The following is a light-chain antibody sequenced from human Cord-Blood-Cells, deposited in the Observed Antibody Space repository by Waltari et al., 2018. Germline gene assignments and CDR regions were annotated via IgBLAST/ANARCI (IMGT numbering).Light chain of an antibody. CDR3: HQSYSTPLT. CDR1: QSISSY. V-gene: IGKV1-39*01. J-gene: IGKJ4*01. CDR2: TAS. Sequence: IHITQSPSCLSASVGDRVTITCRARQSISSYLNWYQQKPGKAPKLLIYTASILHSGVPSRFSASGTETDFTLTISSLKPEDLATYYCHQSYSTPLTFGGGTKVEIK.